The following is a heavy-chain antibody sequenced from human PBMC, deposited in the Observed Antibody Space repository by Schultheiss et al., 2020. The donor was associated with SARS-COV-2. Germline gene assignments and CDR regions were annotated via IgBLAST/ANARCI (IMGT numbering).Heavy chain of an antibody. Sequence: SETLSLTCAVYGGSFSGYYWSWIRQPAGKGLEWIGRIYTSGSTNYNPSLKSRVTMSVDTSKNQFSLKLSSVTAADTAVYYCARDDWGGAFDIWGQGTMVTVSS. CDR1: GGSFSGYY. CDR3: ARDDWGGAFDI. J-gene: IGHJ3*02. V-gene: IGHV4-4*07. CDR2: IYTSGST. D-gene: IGHD3-9*01.